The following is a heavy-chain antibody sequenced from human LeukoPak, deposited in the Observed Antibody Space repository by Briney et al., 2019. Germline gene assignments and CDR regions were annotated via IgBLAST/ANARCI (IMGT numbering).Heavy chain of an antibody. V-gene: IGHV3-23*01. CDR1: GLSLNNYA. CDR3: ARDRGANWFDP. J-gene: IGHJ5*02. D-gene: IGHD3-10*01. CDR2: SSSSDDGK. Sequence: PGGSLRLSCTASGLSLNNYAMSWVRQVPGKGLEWVSASSSSDDGKWYAESVRGRFTISRDTSKNTVCLQMNSLRAEDTAVYYCARDRGANWFDPWGQGTLVTVSS.